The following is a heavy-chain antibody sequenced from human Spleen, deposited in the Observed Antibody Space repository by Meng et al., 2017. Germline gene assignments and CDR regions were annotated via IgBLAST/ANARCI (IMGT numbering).Heavy chain of an antibody. V-gene: IGHV4-34*01. CDR2: INHSGST. D-gene: IGHD4-11*01. CDR3: ARGPTTMAHDFDY. CDR1: GGSLSDYY. J-gene: IGHJ4*02. Sequence: LTQVAGEPLRPSMTLSLTFVVSGGSLSDYYWSWIRQPPGKGLEWIGEINHSGSTNYNPSLESRATISVDTSQNNLSLKLSSVTAADSAVYYCARGPTTMAHDFDYWGQGTLVTVSS.